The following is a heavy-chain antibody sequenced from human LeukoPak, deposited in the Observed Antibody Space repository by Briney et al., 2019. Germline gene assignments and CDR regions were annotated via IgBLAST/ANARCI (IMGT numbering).Heavy chain of an antibody. D-gene: IGHD2-21*01. CDR1: GYSISSGYY. J-gene: IGHJ4*02. Sequence: SETLSLTCAVSGYSISSGYYWGWIRRPPGRGLAGIGSIYHSGSTYYNPSLKSRVTISVDTSKNQFSLKLSSVTAADTAVYYCAREVYCGGDCYSHYFDYWGQGTLVTVSS. CDR2: IYHSGST. V-gene: IGHV4-38-2*01. CDR3: AREVYCGGDCYSHYFDY.